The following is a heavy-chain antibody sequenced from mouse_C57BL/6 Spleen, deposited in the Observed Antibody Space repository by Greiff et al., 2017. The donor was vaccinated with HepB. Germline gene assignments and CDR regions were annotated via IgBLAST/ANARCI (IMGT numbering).Heavy chain of an antibody. CDR2: IWRGGST. CDR3: AKKGNYGGYAMDY. Sequence: QVQLQQSGPGLVQPSQSLSITCTVSGFSLTSYGVHWVRQSPGKGLEWLGVIWRGGSTDYNAAFMSRLSITKDNSKSQVFFKMNSLQADDTAIYYCAKKGNYGGYAMDYWGQGTSVTVSS. J-gene: IGHJ4*01. V-gene: IGHV2-5*01. CDR1: GFSLTSYG. D-gene: IGHD1-1*01.